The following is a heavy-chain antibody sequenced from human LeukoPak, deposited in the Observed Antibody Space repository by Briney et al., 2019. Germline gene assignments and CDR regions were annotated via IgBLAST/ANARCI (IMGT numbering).Heavy chain of an antibody. D-gene: IGHD2-2*02. V-gene: IGHV4-4*07. J-gene: IGHJ3*02. CDR3: ARDYHDCSSTSCYTGNAFDI. Sequence: SETLSLTCTVSGGSISSYYWSWIRQPAGKGLEWIGRIYTSGSTNYNPSLKSRVTMSVDTSKNQFSLKLSSVTAADTAVYYCARDYHDCSSTSCYTGNAFDIWGQGTMVTVSS. CDR1: GGSISSYY. CDR2: IYTSGST.